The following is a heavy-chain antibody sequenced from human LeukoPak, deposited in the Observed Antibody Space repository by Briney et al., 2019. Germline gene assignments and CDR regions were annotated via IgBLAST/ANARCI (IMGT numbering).Heavy chain of an antibody. Sequence: SVKVSYKASGGTFSRYATSWVRQAPGQGLEWMGGITPMFGTANYAQKFQGRVTITTDESTSTAYMELSSLRSEDTAVYYCAKAQDGYNLGAFDIWGQGTMVTVSS. CDR2: ITPMFGTA. J-gene: IGHJ3*02. CDR1: GGTFSRYA. V-gene: IGHV1-69*05. D-gene: IGHD5-24*01. CDR3: AKAQDGYNLGAFDI.